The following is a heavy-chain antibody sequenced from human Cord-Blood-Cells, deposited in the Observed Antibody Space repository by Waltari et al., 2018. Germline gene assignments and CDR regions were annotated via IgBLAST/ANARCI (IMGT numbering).Heavy chain of an antibody. D-gene: IGHD6-6*01. CDR3: TSPSSSSDY. CDR1: GFTSIGSP. J-gene: IGHJ4*02. V-gene: IGHV3-73*02. Sequence: EVQLVESGGGLVKPGGSRKLSRAALGFTSIGSPMPWARQASGKGLEWVGRIRSKANSYATAYAASVKGRFTISRDDSKNTAYLQMNSLKTEDTAVYYCTSPSSSSDYWGQGTLVTVSS. CDR2: IRSKANSYAT.